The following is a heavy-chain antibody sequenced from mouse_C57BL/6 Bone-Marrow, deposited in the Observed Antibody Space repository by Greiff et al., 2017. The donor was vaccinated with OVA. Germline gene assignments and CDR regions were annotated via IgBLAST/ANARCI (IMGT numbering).Heavy chain of an antibody. J-gene: IGHJ4*01. Sequence: EVQGVESGGGLVKPGGSLKLSCAASGFTFSSYAMSWVRQTPEKRLEWVATISDGGSYTYYPDNVQGRFTISRDNAKNNLYLQMSHLKSEDTAMYYCARDRYYYGSSSYAMDYWGQGTSVTVSS. CDR3: ARDRYYYGSSSYAMDY. V-gene: IGHV5-4*01. CDR2: ISDGGSYT. D-gene: IGHD1-1*01. CDR1: GFTFSSYA.